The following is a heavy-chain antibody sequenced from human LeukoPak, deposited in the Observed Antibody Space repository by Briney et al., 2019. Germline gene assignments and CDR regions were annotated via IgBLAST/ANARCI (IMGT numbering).Heavy chain of an antibody. CDR2: ISGSGGRT. Sequence: GGSLRLSCAATGLTFSSYGMSRVRQAPGKGLEWVSAISGSGGRTYYADSVKGRFTVSRDNSKNTLYLQMNSLRAEDTAVYYCAKDRVGATLYFDCWGQGTLVTVSS. J-gene: IGHJ4*02. CDR1: GLTFSSYG. CDR3: AKDRVGATLYFDC. V-gene: IGHV3-23*01. D-gene: IGHD1-26*01.